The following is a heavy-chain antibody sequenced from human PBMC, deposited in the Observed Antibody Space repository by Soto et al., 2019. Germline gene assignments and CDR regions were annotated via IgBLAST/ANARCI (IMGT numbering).Heavy chain of an antibody. V-gene: IGHV3-23*01. CDR2: ISGSGGST. J-gene: IGHJ4*02. CDR1: GFTFSSYA. CDR3: AKGRGYCSSTSCYVGSDY. Sequence: EVQLLESGGGLVQPGGSLRLSCAASGFTFSSYAMIWGRQAPGKGLEWVSAISGSGGSTYYADSVKGRFTISRDNSKNKLYVQMNSLRAGNTGVDYCAKGRGYCSSTSCYVGSDYWGQGTLVTVSS. D-gene: IGHD2-2*01.